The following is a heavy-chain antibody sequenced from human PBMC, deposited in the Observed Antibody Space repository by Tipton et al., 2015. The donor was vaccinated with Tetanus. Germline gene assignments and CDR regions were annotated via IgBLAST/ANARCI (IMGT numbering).Heavy chain of an antibody. D-gene: IGHD3-16*01. CDR2: IYYSGST. J-gene: IGHJ6*02. CDR1: GDSLSNGDYY. Sequence: TLSLTCTVSGDSLSNGDYYWSWIRQPPGKGLESIGYIYYSGSTYYNPSLKSRVTISVDTSKNHFSLSLSSVTAADTAVYYCARDHGITWGGMGYYYGMDVWGQGTTVTVSS. CDR3: ARDHGITWGGMGYYYGMDV. V-gene: IGHV4-30-4*01.